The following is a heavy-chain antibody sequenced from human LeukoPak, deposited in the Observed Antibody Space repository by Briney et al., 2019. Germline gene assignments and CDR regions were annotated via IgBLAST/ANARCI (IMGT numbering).Heavy chain of an antibody. D-gene: IGHD3-22*01. CDR1: GFRFDDYP. CDR2: ISGDGGGT. CDR3: ARDRPFTYYDITGVLDY. Sequence: PGGSLRLSCAASGFRFDDYPMHWVRQAPGRGLEWVSLISGDGGGTYYNDSVKGRFTTSRENSKNSLFLQMNNLRTEGTALYFCARDRPFTYYDITGVLDYWGQGTLVTVSS. V-gene: IGHV3-43*02. J-gene: IGHJ4*02.